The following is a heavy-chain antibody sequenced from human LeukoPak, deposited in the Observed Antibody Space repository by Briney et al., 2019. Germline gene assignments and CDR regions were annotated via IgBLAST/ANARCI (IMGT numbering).Heavy chain of an antibody. V-gene: IGHV4-59*01. CDR1: GSSISSYY. CDR3: ARSTLGYCSSTSCYGGWFDP. CDR2: IYYSGST. Sequence: PSETLSLTCTVSGSSISSYYWSWIRQPPGKGLEWIGYIYYSGSTNYNPSLKSRVTISVDTSKNQFSLKLSSVTAADTAVYYCARSTLGYCSSTSCYGGWFDPWGQGTLVTVSS. D-gene: IGHD2-2*01. J-gene: IGHJ5*02.